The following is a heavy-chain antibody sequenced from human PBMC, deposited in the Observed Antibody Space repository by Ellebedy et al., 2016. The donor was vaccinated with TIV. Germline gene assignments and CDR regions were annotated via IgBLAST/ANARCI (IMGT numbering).Heavy chain of an antibody. V-gene: IGHV4-59*11. Sequence: SETLSLTCSVSGGSIRSHYWTWIRQPPGQGLEWIGNIYHSGTVNYNPSLKSRVTISIDRSKNQFSLNLTSVSAADTAVYYCAKPGDLWSGSNWFDLWGQGAPVTVSS. J-gene: IGHJ5*02. CDR3: AKPGDLWSGSNWFDL. CDR1: GGSIRSHY. D-gene: IGHD3-3*01. CDR2: IYHSGTV.